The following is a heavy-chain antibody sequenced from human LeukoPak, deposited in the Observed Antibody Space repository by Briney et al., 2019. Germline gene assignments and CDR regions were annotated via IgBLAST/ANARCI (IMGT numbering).Heavy chain of an antibody. CDR1: GYTFTSYV. J-gene: IGHJ4*02. Sequence: GASVKVSRKASGYTFTSYVMNWVGQAAGQGREGMGWRNNKTGKPTYAQGFTGGMVFSLDTSFSTAYLQIPSLKAQGTAVYYCAKNQITSSSGHDYWGQGTLVTVSS. CDR2: RNNKTGKP. CDR3: AKNQITSSSGHDY. D-gene: IGHD6-6*01. V-gene: IGHV7-4-1*01.